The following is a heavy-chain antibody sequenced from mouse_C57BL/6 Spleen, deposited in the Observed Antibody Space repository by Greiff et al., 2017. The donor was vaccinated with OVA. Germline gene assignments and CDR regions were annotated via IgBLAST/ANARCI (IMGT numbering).Heavy chain of an antibody. J-gene: IGHJ4*01. V-gene: IGHV1-50*01. CDR2: IDPSDSYT. Sequence: VQLQQPGAELVKPGASVKLSCKASGYTFTSYWMQWVKQRPGQGLEWIGEIDPSDSYTNYNQKFKGKATLTVDTSSSTAYMQLSSLTSEDSAVYYCARWNYYGSSYDYYAMDYWGQGTSVTVSS. CDR1: GYTFTSYW. D-gene: IGHD1-1*01. CDR3: ARWNYYGSSYDYYAMDY.